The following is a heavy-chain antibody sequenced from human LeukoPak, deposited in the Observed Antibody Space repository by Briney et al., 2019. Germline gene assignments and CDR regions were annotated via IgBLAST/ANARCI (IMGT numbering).Heavy chain of an antibody. Sequence: ASVKVSCKAFGYTFTSYYMHWVRQAPGQGLEWMGIINPSGGSTSYAQKFQGRVTMTRDTSTSTVYMELRSLRSDDTAIYYCARDQERWLPSPPDCWGQGTLVTVSS. J-gene: IGHJ4*02. CDR1: GYTFTSYY. CDR2: INPSGGST. V-gene: IGHV1-46*01. D-gene: IGHD3-22*01. CDR3: ARDQERWLPSPPDC.